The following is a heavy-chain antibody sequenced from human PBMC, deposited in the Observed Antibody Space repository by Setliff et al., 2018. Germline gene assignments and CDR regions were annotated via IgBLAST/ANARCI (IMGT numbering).Heavy chain of an antibody. J-gene: IGHJ4*02. Sequence: GGSLRLSCAASGFTFSTYDMHWFRQATGKGLEWVSGTGTTGDTYYPGSVRGRFTISRDNAKNSLYLQINSLRAGDTAVYYCARGFRSRGTVSSFDYWGQGTPVTVSS. CDR3: ARGFRSRGTVSSFDY. D-gene: IGHD4-4*01. CDR1: GFTFSTYD. V-gene: IGHV3-13*01. CDR2: TGTTGDT.